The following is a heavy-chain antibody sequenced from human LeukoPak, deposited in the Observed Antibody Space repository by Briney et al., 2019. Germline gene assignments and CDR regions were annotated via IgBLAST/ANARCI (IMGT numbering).Heavy chain of an antibody. J-gene: IGHJ6*03. D-gene: IGHD3-22*01. Sequence: GGSLRLSCAVSGFTFSSYWMHWVRQAPGKGPVWVSRINGDGSTTAYADSVKGRFTTSRDNAKNSLYLQMNSLRAEDTAVYYCARGGIGTYYYDSSRMDVWGKGTTVTVSS. V-gene: IGHV3-74*01. CDR2: INGDGSTT. CDR1: GFTFSSYW. CDR3: ARGGIGTYYYDSSRMDV.